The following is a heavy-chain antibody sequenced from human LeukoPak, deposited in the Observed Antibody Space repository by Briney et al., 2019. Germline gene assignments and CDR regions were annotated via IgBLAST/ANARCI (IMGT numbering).Heavy chain of an antibody. CDR3: ARARGTDSIVVVPAPAPYYMDV. D-gene: IGHD2-2*01. Sequence: QTGGSLRLSCAASGFTISSYWMNWVRQAPGKGLEWVANIKQDGSKKKYVDSVKGRFTISRDNTQNSLYLQMNNLRVEDTDVYYCARARGTDSIVVVPAPAPYYMDVWGKGTTVTVSS. CDR1: GFTISSYW. CDR2: IKQDGSKK. V-gene: IGHV3-7*01. J-gene: IGHJ6*03.